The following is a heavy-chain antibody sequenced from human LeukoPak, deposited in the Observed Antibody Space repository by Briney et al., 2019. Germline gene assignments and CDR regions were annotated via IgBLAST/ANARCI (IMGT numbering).Heavy chain of an antibody. J-gene: IGHJ4*02. CDR3: ARGRSTIFAMGYFDY. CDR1: GGSISSYY. V-gene: IGHV4-59*01. Sequence: SETLSLTCTVSGGSISSYYWSWIRQPPGKGLEWIGYIYYSGSTNYNPSLKSRVTISVDTSKNQFSLKLSSVTAADTAVYYCARGRSTIFAMGYFDYWGQGTLVTVSS. D-gene: IGHD3-3*01. CDR2: IYYSGST.